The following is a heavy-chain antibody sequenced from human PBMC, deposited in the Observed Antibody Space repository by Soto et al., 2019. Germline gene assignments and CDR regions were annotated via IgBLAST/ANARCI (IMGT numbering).Heavy chain of an antibody. J-gene: IGHJ6*03. CDR2: IKSKTDGGTT. CDR1: GFTFSNAW. CDR3: TTYDFQSYYYYMDA. Sequence: GGSLRLSCAASGFTFSNAWMSWVRQAPGKGLEWVGRIKSKTDGGTTDYAAPVKGRFTISRDDSKNTLYLQMNSLKTEDTAVYYCTTYDFQSYYYYMDAWGKGTTVTVSS. V-gene: IGHV3-15*01. D-gene: IGHD2-21*02.